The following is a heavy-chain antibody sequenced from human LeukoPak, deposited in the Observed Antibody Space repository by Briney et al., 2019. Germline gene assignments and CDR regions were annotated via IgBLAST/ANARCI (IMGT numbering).Heavy chain of an antibody. Sequence: SVKVSCKASGGTFSGYAISWVRQAPGQGLEWMGGIIPIFGTANYAQKFQGRVTITADESTSTAYMELSSLRSEDTAVYYCARGMWLATADYYYGMDVWGQGTTVTVSS. CDR1: GGTFSGYA. D-gene: IGHD6-19*01. V-gene: IGHV1-69*13. J-gene: IGHJ6*02. CDR2: IIPIFGTA. CDR3: ARGMWLATADYYYGMDV.